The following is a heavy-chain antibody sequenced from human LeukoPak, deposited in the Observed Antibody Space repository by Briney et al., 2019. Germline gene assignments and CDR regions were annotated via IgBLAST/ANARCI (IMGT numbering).Heavy chain of an antibody. D-gene: IGHD2-2*01. CDR1: GFTFSSYA. Sequence: GGSLRLSCAASGFTFSSYAMSWVRQAPGKGLEWVSGITWNGGTIDYADSVKGRFTISRDNSKNTLYLQMNSLRAEDTAVYYCAKSRKLIPAAMTPWGQGTLVTVSS. CDR3: AKSRKLIPAAMTP. V-gene: IGHV3-23*01. CDR2: ITWNGGTI. J-gene: IGHJ5*02.